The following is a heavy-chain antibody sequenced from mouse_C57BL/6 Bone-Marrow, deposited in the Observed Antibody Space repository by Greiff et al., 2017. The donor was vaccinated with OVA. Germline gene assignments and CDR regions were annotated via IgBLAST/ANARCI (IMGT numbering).Heavy chain of an antibody. V-gene: IGHV1-5*01. CDR3: TREDGEKDYFDY. J-gene: IGHJ2*01. Sequence: EVQLQQSGTVLARPGASVKMSCKTSGYTFTSYWMHWVKQRPGQGLEWIGAIYPGNSDTSYNQKFKGKAKLTAVTSASTAYIELSSLTNEDSAVYYCTREDGEKDYFDYWGQGTTLTVSS. D-gene: IGHD2-3*01. CDR2: IYPGNSDT. CDR1: GYTFTSYW.